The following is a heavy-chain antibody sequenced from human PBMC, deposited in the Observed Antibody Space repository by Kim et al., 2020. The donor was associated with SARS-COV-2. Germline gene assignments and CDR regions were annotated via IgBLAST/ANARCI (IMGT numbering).Heavy chain of an antibody. Sequence: GGSLRLSCAASGFTFSSYAMHWVRQAPGKGLEWVAVISYDGSNKYYADSVKGRFTISRDNSKNTLYLQMNSLRAEDTAVYYCARDIPLAAQYGFSGELTDYWGQGTLVTVSS. CDR3: ARDIPLAAQYGFSGELTDY. D-gene: IGHD3-3*01. CDR2: ISYDGSNK. V-gene: IGHV3-30-3*01. CDR1: GFTFSSYA. J-gene: IGHJ4*02.